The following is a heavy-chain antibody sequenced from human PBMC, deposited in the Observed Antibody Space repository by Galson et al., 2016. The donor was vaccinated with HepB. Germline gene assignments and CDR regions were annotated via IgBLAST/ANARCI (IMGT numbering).Heavy chain of an antibody. CDR3: ARDGDESPTWDYYFDF. J-gene: IGHJ4*02. CDR2: VHHSGTT. V-gene: IGHV4-39*07. CDR1: GGSLSSTPYH. D-gene: IGHD3-10*01. Sequence: ETLSLTCSVSGGSLSSTPYHWGWIRQPPGKGLEWIGSVHHSGTTYYSPSFTSRASVSVDTSRNQFSLQLGSVTAADTAVYFCARDGDESPTWDYYFDFWGQGNMVTVSS.